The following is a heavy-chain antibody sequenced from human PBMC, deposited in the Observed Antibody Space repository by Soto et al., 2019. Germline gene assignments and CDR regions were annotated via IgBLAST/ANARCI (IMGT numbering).Heavy chain of an antibody. V-gene: IGHV1-2*04. CDR1: GDSFNDYY. CDR2: INPNGGVT. CDR3: ARESGGATATLDYYYFYMDV. D-gene: IGHD5-12*01. Sequence: QVQLVQSEAEVRKPGASVTVSCRSSGDSFNDYYIHWVRQAPGQGFEWMGWINPNGGVTKYAQKFQGWVNMTRDTSIRTVYMQLSRLRSDDTAVYYCARESGGATATLDYYYFYMDVWGTGTTVTVSS. J-gene: IGHJ6*03.